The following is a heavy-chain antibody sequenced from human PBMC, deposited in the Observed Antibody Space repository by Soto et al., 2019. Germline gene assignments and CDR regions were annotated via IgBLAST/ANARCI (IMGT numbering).Heavy chain of an antibody. CDR3: ARGCIAVTTHLCY. CDR1: GYTFNTYG. CDR2: INPYNGNT. J-gene: IGHJ4*02. D-gene: IGHD4-17*01. Sequence: QVQLVQSGAEIKKPGASVKVSCKASGYTFNTYGITWVRQAPGQGLEWMGWINPYNGNTKFAQKLQDRVTMTTATSTRTAYMELASLRSDDTAVYYCARGCIAVTTHLCYWGQGTLVTVSS. V-gene: IGHV1-18*01.